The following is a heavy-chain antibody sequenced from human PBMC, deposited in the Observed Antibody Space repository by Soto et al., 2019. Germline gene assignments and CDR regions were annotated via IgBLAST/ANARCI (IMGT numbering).Heavy chain of an antibody. CDR1: GYSFTSYW. J-gene: IGHJ6*02. D-gene: IGHD3-3*01. V-gene: IGHV5-51*01. CDR2: IYPGNSDT. Sequence: HGESLKISCKGSGYSFTSYWIGWVRQRPGKGLEWMGIIYPGNSDTRYSPSFQGQVTISADKSISTAYLQWSSLKASDTAMYYCARLAFFSSHHGHYYYGMDVWGQGTTVTVSS. CDR3: ARLAFFSSHHGHYYYGMDV.